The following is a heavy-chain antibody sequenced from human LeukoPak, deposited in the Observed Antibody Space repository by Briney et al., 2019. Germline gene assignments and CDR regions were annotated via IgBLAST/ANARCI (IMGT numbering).Heavy chain of an antibody. CDR1: GGSISNYY. D-gene: IGHD3-10*01. Sequence: SETLSLTCTVSGGSISNYYWSWIRQPPGKGLEWIGHIYYSGATKYNPSLKSRITISVDTSKNQFSLMLSSVTAADTAVYYCARFGITVVRGGKYYFDYWGQGTLVTVSS. V-gene: IGHV4-59*08. CDR3: ARFGITVVRGGKYYFDY. CDR2: IYYSGAT. J-gene: IGHJ4*02.